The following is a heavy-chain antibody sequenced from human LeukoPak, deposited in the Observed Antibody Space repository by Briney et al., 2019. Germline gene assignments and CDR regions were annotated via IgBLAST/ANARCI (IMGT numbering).Heavy chain of an antibody. J-gene: IGHJ4*02. CDR3: ARLFIYDSSGTGGYFDY. CDR1: GYTFTSYY. CDR2: INPSGGST. V-gene: IGHV1-46*01. D-gene: IGHD3-22*01. Sequence: ASVKVSCKASGYTFTSYYMHWVRQAPGQGLEWMGIINPSGGSTSYAQKFQGRVTMTRDMSTSTVYMELSSLRSEDTAVYYCARLFIYDSSGTGGYFDYWGQGTLVTVSS.